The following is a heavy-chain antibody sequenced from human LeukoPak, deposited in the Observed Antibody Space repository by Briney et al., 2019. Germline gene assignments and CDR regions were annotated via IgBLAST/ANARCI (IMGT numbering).Heavy chain of an antibody. CDR3: ARGQYYYDSSGYYWNDAFDI. Sequence: SQTLSLTCPLSAGSLSSYYWSWIRQPAANGLQWIGRVYTSGSTNYNPSLKSRVTMSVDTSKNQFSLKLSSVTAADTAVYYCARGQYYYDSSGYYWNDAFDIWGQGTMVTVSS. D-gene: IGHD3-22*01. V-gene: IGHV4-4*07. CDR2: VYTSGST. CDR1: AGSLSSYY. J-gene: IGHJ3*02.